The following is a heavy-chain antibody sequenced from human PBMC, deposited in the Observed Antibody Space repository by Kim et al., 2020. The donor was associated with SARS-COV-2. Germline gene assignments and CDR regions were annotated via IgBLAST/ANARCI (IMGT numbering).Heavy chain of an antibody. D-gene: IGHD6-13*01. V-gene: IGHV3-48*03. CDR3: ARETPGIRWVACDI. Sequence: GGSLRLSCEASEFTLSSYEMNWVRQAPGKGLEWVSYITTSGNTVHYADSVRGRFTVSRDNAKNSLYLQMNSLRAEDTAVYYCARETPGIRWVACDIWGQGTMVTVSS. J-gene: IGHJ3*02. CDR2: ITTSGNTV. CDR1: EFTLSSYE.